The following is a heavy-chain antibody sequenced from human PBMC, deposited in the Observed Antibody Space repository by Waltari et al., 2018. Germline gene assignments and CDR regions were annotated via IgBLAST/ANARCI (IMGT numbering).Heavy chain of an antibody. CDR2: IDHSGRT. CDR1: GYSISSGYY. CDR3: AREGDSSSWQGWFDP. Sequence: QVQLQESGPGLVKPSETLSLTCAVSGYSISSGYYWGWIRQPPGKGLEWIGSIDHSGRTYYNPSLKSRVTISVDTSKTQCSLKLSSVTAADTAVYYCAREGDSSSWQGWFDPWGQGTLVTVSS. V-gene: IGHV4-38-2*02. J-gene: IGHJ5*02. D-gene: IGHD3-16*01.